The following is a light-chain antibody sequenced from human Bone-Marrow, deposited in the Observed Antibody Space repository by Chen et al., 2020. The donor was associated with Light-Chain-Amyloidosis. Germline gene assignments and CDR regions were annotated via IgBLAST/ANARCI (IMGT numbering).Light chain of an antibody. J-gene: IGLJ3*02. V-gene: IGLV1-40*01. CDR2: GNN. CDR1: SSNIGANFA. Sequence: QSVLTQPPSVSGAPWQRVTISGTGSSSNIGANFAVHWYQQLPGTAPKLLIYGNNNRPSGVPDRFSGSKSGTSASLAITGLQAEDEADYYCQSYDSSLSGSRVFGGGTKLTVL. CDR3: QSYDSSLSGSRV.